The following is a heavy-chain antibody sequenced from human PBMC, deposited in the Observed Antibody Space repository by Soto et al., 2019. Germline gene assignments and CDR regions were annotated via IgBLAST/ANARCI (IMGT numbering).Heavy chain of an antibody. Sequence: GGSLRLSCAASGFTFSSYAMSWVRQAPGKGLEWVSAISGSGGSTYYANSVKGRFTISRDNSKNTLYLQMNSLRAEDTAVYYCANLSPVVITTYFDYWGQGTLVTVS. CDR2: ISGSGGST. D-gene: IGHD3-22*01. V-gene: IGHV3-23*01. CDR3: ANLSPVVITTYFDY. J-gene: IGHJ4*02. CDR1: GFTFSSYA.